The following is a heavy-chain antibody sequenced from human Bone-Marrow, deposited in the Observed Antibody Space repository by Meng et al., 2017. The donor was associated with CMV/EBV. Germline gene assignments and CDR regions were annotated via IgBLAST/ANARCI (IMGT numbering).Heavy chain of an antibody. V-gene: IGHV3-21*01. J-gene: IGHJ5*02. CDR2: ISSSGRYI. CDR1: GFTFSSSS. CDR3: AKSLAPDRDWFDT. Sequence: ASGFTFSSSSMSWVRQATGKGLEWVSSISSSGRYIYYADTAKGRFTVSRDNAKNSVDLQMNSLRADDTALYYCAKSLAPDRDWFDTWGQGALVTVSS. D-gene: IGHD2-2*01.